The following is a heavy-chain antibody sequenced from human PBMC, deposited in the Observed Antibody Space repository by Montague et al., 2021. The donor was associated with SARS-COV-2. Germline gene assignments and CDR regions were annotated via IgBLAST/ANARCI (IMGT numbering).Heavy chain of an antibody. J-gene: IGHJ4*02. D-gene: IGHD3-10*01. CDR2: TYYRSKWYN. CDR3: ARGGWGAPGTGRLFDY. CDR1: GDSVSSNSAA. Sequence: CAISGDSVSSNSAAWNWIRQSPSIGLEWLGRTYYRSKWYNDYAVSVKGRITINPDTSKNQFSLQLNSVTPEDTAVYYCARGGWGAPGTGRLFDYWGQGTLVTVSS. V-gene: IGHV6-1*01.